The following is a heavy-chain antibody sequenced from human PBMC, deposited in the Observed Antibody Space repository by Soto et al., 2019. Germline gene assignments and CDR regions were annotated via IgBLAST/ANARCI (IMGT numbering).Heavy chain of an antibody. CDR3: ARGYYYGSGSYYQDYYYYGMDV. CDR2: IYYSGST. D-gene: IGHD3-10*01. Sequence: QVQLQESGPGLVKPSQTLSLTCTVSGGSISSGGYYWSWIRQHPGKGLEWIGYIYYSGSTYYNPSLKGRVTISVDTSKSQFSLKLSSVTAADTAVYYCARGYYYGSGSYYQDYYYYGMDVWGQGTTVTVSS. CDR1: GGSISSGGYY. V-gene: IGHV4-31*03. J-gene: IGHJ6*02.